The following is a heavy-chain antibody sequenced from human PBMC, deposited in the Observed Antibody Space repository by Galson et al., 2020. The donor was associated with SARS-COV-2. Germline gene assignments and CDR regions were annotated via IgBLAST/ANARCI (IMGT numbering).Heavy chain of an antibody. CDR2: ISWDGKSI. D-gene: IGHD5-12*01. CDR1: GFTFDAYA. J-gene: IGHJ6*02. V-gene: IGHV3-9*01. CDR3: TKPSTKWLYFYGLDV. Sequence: GGSLRLSCVGSGFTFDAYALHWVRQAPGKGLEWVSGISWDGKSIAYADSVKGRFTVSRDNAQKSLHLQMDSLRSEDTAFYYCTKPSTKWLYFYGLDVWGRGTTVTVS.